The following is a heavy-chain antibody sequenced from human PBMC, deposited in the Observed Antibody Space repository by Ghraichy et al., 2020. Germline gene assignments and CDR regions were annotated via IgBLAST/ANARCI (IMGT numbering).Heavy chain of an antibody. J-gene: IGHJ5*02. V-gene: IGHV3-23*01. CDR3: VRYLTPMIRTLDP. D-gene: IGHD5-18*01. CDR2: ISGGGGTT. CDR1: GFTFSSYS. Sequence: GGSRLSCGTSGFTFSSYSMSWVRQAPGKGLEWVSVISGGGGTTYYADSVKGRFTISRDNSKNTLYLQMNSLRAEDTAVYYCVRYLTPMIRTLDPWGQGTLVTVSS.